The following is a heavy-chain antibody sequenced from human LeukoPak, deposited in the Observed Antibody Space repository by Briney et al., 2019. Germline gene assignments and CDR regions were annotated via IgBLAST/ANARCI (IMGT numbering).Heavy chain of an antibody. Sequence: RGSLRLSRAASGFTFSSYWMHWVRQAPGKGLVWVSRINSDGSSTSYADSVKGRFTISRDNAKNTLYLQMNSLRAEDTAVYYSGREQNYYGSGSDPPYYYGMDVWGKGTTVTVSS. J-gene: IGHJ6*04. D-gene: IGHD3-10*01. CDR1: GFTFSSYW. CDR3: GREQNYYGSGSDPPYYYGMDV. CDR2: INSDGSST. V-gene: IGHV3-74*01.